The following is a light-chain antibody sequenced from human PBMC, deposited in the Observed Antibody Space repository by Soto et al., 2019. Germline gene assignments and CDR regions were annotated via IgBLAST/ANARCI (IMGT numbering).Light chain of an antibody. J-gene: IGLJ1*01. CDR3: RSYTSSHTYC. CDR1: SSDVGSYNR. CDR2: DVS. Sequence: QSALSLHPSVSGSPGQSVAISCTGTSSDVGSYNRVSLYQQPPGTAPKLMIYDVSNRPSGVPDRFSGSKSGNTASLTISGLQAEDEADYYCRSYTSSHTYCFGTGTKLIVL. V-gene: IGLV2-18*02.